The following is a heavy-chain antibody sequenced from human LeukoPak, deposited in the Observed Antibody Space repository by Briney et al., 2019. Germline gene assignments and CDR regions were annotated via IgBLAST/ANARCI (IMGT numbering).Heavy chain of an antibody. CDR3: ARDSTYYYDSSGFDY. CDR1: GFTVSSNY. CDR2: IYSGGST. D-gene: IGHD3-22*01. J-gene: IGHJ4*02. Sequence: GGSLRLSCAASGFTVSSNYMSWVRQAPGKGLEWVSVIYSGGSTYYADSVKGRFTISRDNSKNTLYPQMNSLRAEDTAVYYCARDSTYYYDSSGFDYWGQGTLVTVSS. V-gene: IGHV3-66*01.